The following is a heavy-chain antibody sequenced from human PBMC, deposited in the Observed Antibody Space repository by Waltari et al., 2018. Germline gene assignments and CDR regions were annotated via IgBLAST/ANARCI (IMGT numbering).Heavy chain of an antibody. CDR2: IYYSGST. Sequence: QVQLQESGPGLVKPSQTLSLTCTVSGGSISSGGYYWSWIRQHPGKGLAWIGYIYYSGSTYDNPSLKRRVTISVDTSKNQFSLKLSSVTAADTAVYYCARDIPAGGVDYYYYMDVWGKGTTVTVSS. V-gene: IGHV4-31*03. CDR3: ARDIPAGGVDYYYYMDV. J-gene: IGHJ6*03. D-gene: IGHD1-26*01. CDR1: GGSISSGGYY.